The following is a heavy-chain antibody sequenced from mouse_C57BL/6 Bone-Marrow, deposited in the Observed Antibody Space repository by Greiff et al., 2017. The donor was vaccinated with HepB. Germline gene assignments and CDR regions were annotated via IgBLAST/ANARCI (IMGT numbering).Heavy chain of an antibody. J-gene: IGHJ1*03. Sequence: EVHLVESGGDLVKPGGSLKLSCAASGFTFSSYGMSWVRQTPDKRLEWVATISSGGSYTYYPDSVKGRFTISRDNAKNTLYLQMSSLKSEDTAMYYCARPYYYGRDFDVWGTGTTVTVSS. CDR3: ARPYYYGRDFDV. V-gene: IGHV5-6*01. CDR1: GFTFSSYG. D-gene: IGHD1-1*01. CDR2: ISSGGSYT.